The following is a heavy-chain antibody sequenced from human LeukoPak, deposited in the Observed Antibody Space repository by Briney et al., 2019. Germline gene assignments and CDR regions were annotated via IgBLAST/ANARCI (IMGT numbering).Heavy chain of an antibody. V-gene: IGHV3-48*04. CDR2: IGSSGSPT. CDR1: GFTFSTYA. D-gene: IGHD3-16*01. J-gene: IGHJ4*02. Sequence: RSGGSLRLSCAASGFTFSTYAMQWVRQAPGKGLEWVSYIGSSGSPTHYADSVKGRFTISRDNAKNTLYLQMYSLRAEDTAVYYCAIGSYALGWGQGTLVTVSS. CDR3: AIGSYALG.